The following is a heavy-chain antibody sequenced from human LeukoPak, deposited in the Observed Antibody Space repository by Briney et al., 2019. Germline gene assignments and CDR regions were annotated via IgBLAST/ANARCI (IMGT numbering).Heavy chain of an antibody. CDR2: INWSGGST. V-gene: IGHV3-20*04. D-gene: IGHD2-2*01. CDR3: ARAPITSPFHFDY. CDR1: GLAFDEHG. J-gene: IGHJ4*02. Sequence: GGSLRLSCTASGLAFDEHGMSWVRQVPGKGLEWVSGINWSGGSTGYADPLRGRFTISRDNAKNSLYLQMDSLRAEDTALYYCARAPITSPFHFDYWGQGTLVTVSS.